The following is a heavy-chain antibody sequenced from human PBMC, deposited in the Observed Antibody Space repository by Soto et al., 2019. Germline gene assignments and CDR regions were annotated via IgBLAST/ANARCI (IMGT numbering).Heavy chain of an antibody. Sequence: QVQLKESGSGLVKPAQTLSLTCAVSGGSITSGGFSWSWIRQPPGKGLEWIGYVHHTGNTDYHPSLGSRVTLSLDRSRNLFSLNRTSVTAADTATYYCAKECGGTCLDAFDVWGPGTTVIVSS. D-gene: IGHD2-15*01. CDR3: AKECGGTCLDAFDV. CDR2: VHHTGNT. V-gene: IGHV4-30-2*01. J-gene: IGHJ3*01. CDR1: GGSITSGGFS.